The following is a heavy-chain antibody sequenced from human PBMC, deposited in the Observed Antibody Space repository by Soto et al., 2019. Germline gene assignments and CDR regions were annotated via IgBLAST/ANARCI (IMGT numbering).Heavy chain of an antibody. J-gene: IGHJ6*02. CDR3: AREGIVGATGVVKVYYYYGMDV. CDR2: IYSGGST. CDR1: GFTVSSNY. Sequence: GGSLRLSCAASGFTVSSNYMSWVRQAPGKGLEWVSVIYSGGSTYYADSVKGRFTISRDNSKNTLYLQMNSLRAEDTAVYYCAREGIVGATGVVKVYYYYGMDVWGQGTTVTVSS. D-gene: IGHD1-26*01. V-gene: IGHV3-53*01.